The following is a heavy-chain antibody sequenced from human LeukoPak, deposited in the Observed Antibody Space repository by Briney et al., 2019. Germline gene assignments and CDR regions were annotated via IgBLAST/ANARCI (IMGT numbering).Heavy chain of an antibody. D-gene: IGHD3-16*01. CDR1: GYTFTGYY. CDR3: ARGPWGFPEYFQH. CDR2: INPNSGGT. Sequence: ASVKVSCKASGYTFTGYYMHWVRQAPGQGLEWMGWINPNSGGTNCAQKFQGRVTMTRDTSISTAYLELSRLRSDDTAVYYCARGPWGFPEYFQHWGQGTLVTVSS. J-gene: IGHJ1*01. V-gene: IGHV1-2*02.